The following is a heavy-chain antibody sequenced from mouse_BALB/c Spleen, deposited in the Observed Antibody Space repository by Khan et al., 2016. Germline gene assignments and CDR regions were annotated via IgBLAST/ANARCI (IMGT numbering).Heavy chain of an antibody. J-gene: IGHJ4*01. CDR3: ARGILRFYYSLDY. CDR2: INPSNGGT. V-gene: IGHV1-53*01. D-gene: IGHD1-1*01. Sequence: QVQLQQPGTELVKPGASVKLSCKASAYTLTNYYMYWMKQRPGQGLEWIGGINPSNGGTKFNEKFKSKATLTVDKSSSTAYMQLSSLTSEDSAVHYCARGILRFYYSLDYWGQGTSVTVSS. CDR1: AYTLTNYY.